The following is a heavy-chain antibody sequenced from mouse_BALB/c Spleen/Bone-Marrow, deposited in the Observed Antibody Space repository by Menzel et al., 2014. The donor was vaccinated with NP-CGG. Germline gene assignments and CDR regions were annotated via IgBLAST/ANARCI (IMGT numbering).Heavy chain of an antibody. V-gene: IGHV1-69*01. CDR2: IDISDSYT. CDR3: ARGGANVDN. CDR1: GLTFTDHW. Sequence: QVHVKQSGAELVMPGASVKMSCKASGLTFTDHWMHWVKQRPGQGLEWIGAIDISDSYTTYNQKFKGKATLTVDESSSTAYIQLSRLTSEDSAVYYCARGGANVDNWGQGTTLTVSS. J-gene: IGHJ2*01.